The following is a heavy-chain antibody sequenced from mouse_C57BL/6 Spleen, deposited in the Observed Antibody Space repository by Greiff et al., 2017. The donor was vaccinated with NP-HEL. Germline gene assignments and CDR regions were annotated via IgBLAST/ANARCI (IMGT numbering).Heavy chain of an antibody. J-gene: IGHJ4*01. D-gene: IGHD1-1*01. CDR3: ARITTVVEDYAMDY. V-gene: IGHV1-63*01. CDR2: IYPGGGYT. Sequence: LVESGAELVRPGTSVKMSCKASGYTFTNYWIGWAKQRPGHGLEWIGDIYPGGGYTNYNEKFKGKATLTADKSSSTAYMQFSSLTSEDSAIYYCARITTVVEDYAMDYWGQGTSVTVSS. CDR1: GYTFTNYW.